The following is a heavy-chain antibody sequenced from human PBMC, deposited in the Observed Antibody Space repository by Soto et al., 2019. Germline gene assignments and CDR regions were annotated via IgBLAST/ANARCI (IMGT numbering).Heavy chain of an antibody. V-gene: IGHV3-7*01. J-gene: IGHJ5*02. CDR1: GFTFSSYW. D-gene: IGHD1-7*01. CDR3: ARVHYNWNYTNWFDP. Sequence: EVQLVESGGGLVQPGGSPRLSCAASGFTFSSYWMSWVRQAPGKGLEWVANIKQDGSEKYYVDSVKGRFTISRDNAKNSLYLQMNSLRAEDTAVYYCARVHYNWNYTNWFDPWGQGTLVTVSS. CDR2: IKQDGSEK.